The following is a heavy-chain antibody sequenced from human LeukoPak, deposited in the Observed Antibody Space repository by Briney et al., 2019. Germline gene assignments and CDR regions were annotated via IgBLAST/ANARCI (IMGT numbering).Heavy chain of an antibody. V-gene: IGHV3-64*01. J-gene: IGHJ6*02. CDR2: ISSIGGST. Sequence: GGSLRLSCAASGFTFSSYAMHWVRQAPGKGLEYVSTISSIGGSTYYANSVKGRFTISRDNSKNTLYLQMGSLRAEDMAVSYCARAYYDILTGRAKYGMDVWGQGTTVTVSS. D-gene: IGHD3-9*01. CDR1: GFTFSSYA. CDR3: ARAYYDILTGRAKYGMDV.